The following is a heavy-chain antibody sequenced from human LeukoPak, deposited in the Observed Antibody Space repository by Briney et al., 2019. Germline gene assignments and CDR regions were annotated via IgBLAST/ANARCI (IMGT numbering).Heavy chain of an antibody. CDR2: IYYSGST. Sequence: SETLSLTCTVSGGSISSYYWSWVRQPPGRGLEWVGYIYYSGSTNYNPSLKRRGTISVDTSKNQFSLKLSSVTAADTAVYYCARGRARYGSGSMMDVWGKGTTVTVSS. V-gene: IGHV4-59*01. CDR3: ARGRARYGSGSMMDV. D-gene: IGHD3-10*01. CDR1: GGSISSYY. J-gene: IGHJ6*04.